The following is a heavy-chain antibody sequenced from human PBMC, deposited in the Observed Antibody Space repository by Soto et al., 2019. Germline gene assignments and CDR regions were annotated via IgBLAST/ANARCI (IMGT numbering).Heavy chain of an antibody. CDR2: ISGSGGST. D-gene: IGHD2-15*01. Sequence: GGSLRLSCAASAFPFSSYAMSLVRQAPGKGLEWVSAISGSGGSTYYADSVKGRFTISRDNSKNTLYLQMNRLRAEATAVYYCEKSRYRGTYDLGYWGQGTLVAVSS. CDR3: EKSRYRGTYDLGY. V-gene: IGHV3-23*01. CDR1: AFPFSSYA. J-gene: IGHJ4*02.